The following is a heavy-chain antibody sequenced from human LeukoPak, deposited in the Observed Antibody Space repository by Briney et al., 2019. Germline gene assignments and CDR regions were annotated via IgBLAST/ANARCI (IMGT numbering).Heavy chain of an antibody. CDR2: ISGSGGST. CDR1: GFTFSSYA. D-gene: IGHD3-9*01. CDR3: AKVIGDVLRYFDWLLYFDY. J-gene: IGHJ4*02. V-gene: IGHV3-23*01. Sequence: GGSLRLSCAASGFTFSSYAMSWVRQAPGKGLEWVSAISGSGGSTYYADSVKGRFTISRDNSKNTLYLQMNSLRAEDTAVYYCAKVIGDVLRYFDWLLYFDYWGQGTLVTVSS.